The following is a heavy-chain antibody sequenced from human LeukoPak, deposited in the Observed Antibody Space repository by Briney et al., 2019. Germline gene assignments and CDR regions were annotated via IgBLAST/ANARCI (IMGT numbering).Heavy chain of an antibody. Sequence: GASVKVSCKASGYTFTSYAMNWVRQAPGQGLEWMGWISAYNGNTNYAQKLQGRVTMTTDTSTSTAYMGLRNLRSDDTAVYYCARVYYDSSGLGYWGQGTLVTVSS. J-gene: IGHJ4*02. CDR1: GYTFTSYA. CDR3: ARVYYDSSGLGY. CDR2: ISAYNGNT. D-gene: IGHD3-22*01. V-gene: IGHV1-18*01.